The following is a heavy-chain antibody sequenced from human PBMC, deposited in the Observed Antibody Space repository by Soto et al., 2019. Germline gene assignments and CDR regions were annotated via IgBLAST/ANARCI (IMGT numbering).Heavy chain of an antibody. CDR2: INDSGNI. Sequence: QVQLQQWGAGLLKPSETLSLTCAVYGGSFSGYQWSWIRQTPGKGLEWIGEINDSGNINYNPSLKSRVTLLLDPPKKQISLKLSSVTAADSAVYYCARGVILWFGELSRRGGYHYYMDVWGKGTTVTVSS. D-gene: IGHD3-10*01. CDR1: GGSFSGYQ. V-gene: IGHV4-34*01. CDR3: ARGVILWFGELSRRGGYHYYMDV. J-gene: IGHJ6*03.